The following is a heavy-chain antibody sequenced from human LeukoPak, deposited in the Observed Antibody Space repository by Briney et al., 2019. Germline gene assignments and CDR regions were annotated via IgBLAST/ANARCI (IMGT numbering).Heavy chain of an antibody. V-gene: IGHV3-53*01. D-gene: IGHD2-21*01. CDR2: IYSDRST. CDR3: ARDSAFSSYSN. J-gene: IGHJ1*01. Sequence: GRSLRLSCTASGFSINSNYMSWVRQAPGKGLEWVSIIYSDRSTYYPESVKGRFTISRDDSKNTLLLQMDSLRVEDTAIYYCARDSAFSSYSNWGQGALVTVSS. CDR1: GFSINSNY.